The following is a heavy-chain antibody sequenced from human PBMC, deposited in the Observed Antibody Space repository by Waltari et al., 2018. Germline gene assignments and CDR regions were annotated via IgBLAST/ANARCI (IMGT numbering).Heavy chain of an antibody. J-gene: IGHJ4*02. Sequence: QVQLVQSGAEVKEPGASVKVSCKASGYTFTGYYMHWVRQAPGQGLEWMGWINPNSGDTNYAQKFQGRVTMTRDTSISTAYMELSRLRSDDTAVYYCARLPLATAFDYWGQGTLVTVSS. CDR2: INPNSGDT. CDR3: ARLPLATAFDY. CDR1: GYTFTGYY. D-gene: IGHD6-13*01. V-gene: IGHV1-2*02.